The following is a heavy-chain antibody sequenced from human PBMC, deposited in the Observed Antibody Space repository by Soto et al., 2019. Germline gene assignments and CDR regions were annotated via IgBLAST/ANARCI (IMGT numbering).Heavy chain of an antibody. CDR2: IYYSGST. V-gene: IGHV4-39*01. D-gene: IGHD2-8*01. CDR3: ARLLGYCTNGVCYDY. CDR1: GGSISSSSYY. Sequence: SETLSLTCTVSGGSISSSSYYWGWIRQPPGKGLEWIGGIYYSGSTYYNPSLKSRVTISVDTSKNQFSLKLSSVTAADTAVYYCARLLGYCTNGVCYDYWGQGTLVTVSS. J-gene: IGHJ4*02.